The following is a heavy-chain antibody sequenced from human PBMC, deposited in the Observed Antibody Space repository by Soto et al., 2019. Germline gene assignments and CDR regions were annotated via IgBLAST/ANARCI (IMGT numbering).Heavy chain of an antibody. Sequence: EVQLVESGGGLVQPGGSLRLSCAASGFTFSSYEMNWVRQAPGKGLEWVSYISSSGSTIYYADSVKGRFTISRDNAKNSLYLQMNSLRAEDTAVYYCARGATVTIFGDYYFDYWGQGTLVTVSS. CDR2: ISSSGSTI. CDR3: ARGATVTIFGDYYFDY. CDR1: GFTFSSYE. J-gene: IGHJ4*02. V-gene: IGHV3-48*03. D-gene: IGHD4-4*01.